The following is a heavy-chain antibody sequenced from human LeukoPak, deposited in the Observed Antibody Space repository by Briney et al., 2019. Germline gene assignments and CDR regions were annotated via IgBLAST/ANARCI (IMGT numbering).Heavy chain of an antibody. Sequence: PGGCLRLACAASGFTLDDYATHWVRHAAGKCLEWVSGINWNSNNIDYADSVKGRFTISRDNGKNSLYLQMNSLRAEDTALYYCAKASSGYYSAILGWGQGTLVTVSS. V-gene: IGHV3-9*01. CDR3: AKASSGYYSAILG. CDR2: INWNSNNI. CDR1: GFTLDDYA. J-gene: IGHJ4*02. D-gene: IGHD3-22*01.